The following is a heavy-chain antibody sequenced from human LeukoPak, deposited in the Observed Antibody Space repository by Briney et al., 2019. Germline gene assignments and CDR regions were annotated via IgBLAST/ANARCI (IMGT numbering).Heavy chain of an antibody. CDR2: IYPGDSDT. V-gene: IGHV5-51*01. CDR1: GYSFTSYW. J-gene: IGHJ4*02. CDR3: ARHGSSYYDSSGYSDY. Sequence: GESLKISCQGSGYSFTSYWIGWVRQMPGKGLEWMGIIYPGDSDTRYSPSFQGQVTISADKSISTAYLQWSSLKASDTAMYYCARHGSSYYDSSGYSDYWGQGTLVTVSS. D-gene: IGHD3-22*01.